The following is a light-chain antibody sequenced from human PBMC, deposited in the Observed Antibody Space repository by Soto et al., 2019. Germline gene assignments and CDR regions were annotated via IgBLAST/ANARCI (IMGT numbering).Light chain of an antibody. Sequence: SALTQPASVSGSPGQSITISCTGTSSDVGGYNYVSWYQQHPGKAPKLMIYDVSNRPSGVSNRFSGSKSGNTASLTISGLQAEYEADYYCSSYRSSSTLYVFGTGTQLTVL. J-gene: IGLJ1*01. V-gene: IGLV2-14*01. CDR1: SSDVGGYNY. CDR2: DVS. CDR3: SSYRSSSTLYV.